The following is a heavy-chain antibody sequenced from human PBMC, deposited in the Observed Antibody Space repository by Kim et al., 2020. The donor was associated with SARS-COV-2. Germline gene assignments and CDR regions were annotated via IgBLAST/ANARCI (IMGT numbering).Heavy chain of an antibody. V-gene: IGHV3-21*01. CDR1: GFTFSSYS. J-gene: IGHJ6*02. D-gene: IGHD6-13*01. CDR2: ISSSSSYI. CDR3: ASFYAAAAVTGGYYYYGIDV. Sequence: GGSLRLSCAASGFTFSSYSMNWVRQAPGKGLEWVSSISSSSSYIYYADSVKGRFTISRDNAKNSLYLQMNSLRAEDTAVYYCASFYAAAAVTGGYYYYGIDVWGQGTTVTVSS.